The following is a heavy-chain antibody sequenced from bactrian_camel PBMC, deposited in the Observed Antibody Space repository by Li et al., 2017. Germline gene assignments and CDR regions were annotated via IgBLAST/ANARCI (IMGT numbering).Heavy chain of an antibody. CDR3: AAALGQSQLSGGVWSYGPCPKEEFDY. CDR2: LDRLGST. J-gene: IGHJ4*01. Sequence: HVQLVESGGGSVQAGGSLRLSCASSGYYRMHDFYCMAWFRQIPGKDRERVARLDRLGSTTYADFVKGRFTISKDDAKNALYLDMNNLKPEDSAMYTCAAALGQSQLSGGVWSYGPCPKEEFDYWGQGTQVTVS. D-gene: IGHD3*01. V-gene: IGHV3S53*01. CDR1: GYYRMHDFYC.